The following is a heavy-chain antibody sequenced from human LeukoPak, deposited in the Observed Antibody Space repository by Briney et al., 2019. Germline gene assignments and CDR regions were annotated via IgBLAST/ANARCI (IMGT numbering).Heavy chain of an antibody. Sequence: GGSVKVSCKASGYTFTGYYMHWVRQAPGQGLEWMGWINPNSGGTNYAQKFQGWVTVTRDTSISTAYMELSRLRSDDTAVYYCARESLEYSSSSDAFDIWGQGTMVTVSS. CDR2: INPNSGGT. D-gene: IGHD6-6*01. J-gene: IGHJ3*02. CDR1: GYTFTGYY. CDR3: ARESLEYSSSSDAFDI. V-gene: IGHV1-2*04.